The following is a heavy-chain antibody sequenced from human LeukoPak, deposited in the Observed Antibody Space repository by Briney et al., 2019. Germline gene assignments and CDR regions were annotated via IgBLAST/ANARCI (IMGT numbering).Heavy chain of an antibody. CDR3: TRGRMSGGSWSDY. CDR1: GFTFSAYW. Sequence: GGSLRLSCAASGFTFSAYWMHWVRQAPGEGLVWVSRIKSDGSDTTYADSVKGRFTISRDNAKNTLYLQMNGLRAEDTAIYYCTRGRMSGGSWSDYWGQGTLVTVSS. V-gene: IGHV3-74*01. CDR2: IKSDGSDT. D-gene: IGHD6-13*01. J-gene: IGHJ4*02.